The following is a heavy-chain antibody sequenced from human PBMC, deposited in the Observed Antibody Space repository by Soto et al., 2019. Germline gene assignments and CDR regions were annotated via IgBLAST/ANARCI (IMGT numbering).Heavy chain of an antibody. CDR3: TTEEWYYCPS. Sequence: GGSLRLSCAASGFTFSVQWMSWVRQAPGKGLEWVATINQDVSERYYVDSVKGRFSISRDNAKNSLYLQMNSLRAEDTAVYYCTTEEWYYCPSWGQGTLVTVSS. D-gene: IGHD1-1*01. CDR2: INQDVSER. CDR1: GFTFSVQW. J-gene: IGHJ5*02. V-gene: IGHV3-7*03.